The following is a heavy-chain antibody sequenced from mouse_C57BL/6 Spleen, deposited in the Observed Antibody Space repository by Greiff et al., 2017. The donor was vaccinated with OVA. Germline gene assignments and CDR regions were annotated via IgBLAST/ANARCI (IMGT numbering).Heavy chain of an antibody. Sequence: QVQLQQPGAELVMPGASVKLSCKASGYTFTSYWMHWVKQRPGQGLEWIGEIDPSDSYTNYNQKFKGKSTLTVDKSSSTAYMQLSSLTSEDSAVYYCATSGPFDYWGQGTTLTVSS. CDR2: IDPSDSYT. V-gene: IGHV1-69*01. D-gene: IGHD3-2*02. J-gene: IGHJ2*01. CDR3: ATSGPFDY. CDR1: GYTFTSYW.